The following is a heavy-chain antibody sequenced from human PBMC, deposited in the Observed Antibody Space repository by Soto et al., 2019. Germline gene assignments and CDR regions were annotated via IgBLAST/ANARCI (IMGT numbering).Heavy chain of an antibody. Sequence: SSETLSLTCTVSGGSISSGDYYWSWIRQPPGKGLEWIGYIYYSGSTYYNPSLKSRVTISVDTSKNQFSMKLSSVTAADTAVYYCASGRRGYSYGYFDYWGQGTLVTVSS. CDR1: GGSISSGDYY. J-gene: IGHJ4*02. CDR3: ASGRRGYSYGYFDY. V-gene: IGHV4-30-4*01. CDR2: IYYSGST. D-gene: IGHD5-18*01.